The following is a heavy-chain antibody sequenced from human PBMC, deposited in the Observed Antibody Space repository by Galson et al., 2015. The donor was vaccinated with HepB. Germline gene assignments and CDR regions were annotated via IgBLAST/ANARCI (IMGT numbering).Heavy chain of an antibody. V-gene: IGHV2-5*01. Sequence: PALVKPTQTLTLTCTFSGFSLRTSGVGVDWIRQPPGKALEWLALIYWNDDKRYSPSLKSRLTITKDTSKNQVVLTMTNMEPVNTATYYCAHSDCSSTSCYFGSSMDVWGKGTTVTVSS. CDR1: GFSLRTSGVG. CDR2: IYWNDDK. D-gene: IGHD2-2*01. CDR3: AHSDCSSTSCYFGSSMDV. J-gene: IGHJ6*03.